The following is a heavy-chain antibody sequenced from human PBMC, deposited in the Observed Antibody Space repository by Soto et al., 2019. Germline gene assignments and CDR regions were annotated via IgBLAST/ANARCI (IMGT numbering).Heavy chain of an antibody. Sequence: GGSLRLSGVASGFTFSSYTMNWVRQTPGRRLEWAVYISSSGSTIYYAESVKGRFTASRDNAKSSLYLQMDGLRDEDTAVYYCASGLGSSRSWGQGSRVTVSS. CDR2: ISSSGSTI. J-gene: IGHJ1*01. CDR3: ASGLGSSRS. V-gene: IGHV3-48*02. D-gene: IGHD3-10*01. CDR1: GFTFSSYT.